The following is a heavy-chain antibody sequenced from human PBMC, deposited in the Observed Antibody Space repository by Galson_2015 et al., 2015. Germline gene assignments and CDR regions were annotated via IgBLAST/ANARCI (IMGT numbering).Heavy chain of an antibody. Sequence: SLRLSCAASGFTVSSSYMSWVRQAPGKGLEWVSVIYSGGSTHYADSVKGRCTISRDNSKNTSYLQMNSLRVEDTAVYYCARVYDYGDYEIDYWGQGTLVIVSS. CDR3: ARVYDYGDYEIDY. D-gene: IGHD4-17*01. CDR2: IYSGGST. CDR1: GFTVSSSY. V-gene: IGHV3-53*01. J-gene: IGHJ4*02.